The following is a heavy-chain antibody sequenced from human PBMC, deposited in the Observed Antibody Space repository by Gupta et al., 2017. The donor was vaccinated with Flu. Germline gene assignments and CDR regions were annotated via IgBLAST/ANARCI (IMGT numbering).Heavy chain of an antibody. D-gene: IGHD2-2*01. CDR3: ARRYCSSTSCLLDY. Sequence: EVQLVESGGGLVQPGGSLRVSCAASGFTFNSYEMKWVRQAPGKGLEWISYIGTSGTTIYYADSVKGRFTISRDNAKNSLYLQMNTLRAEDTAVYYCARRYCSSTSCLLDYWGQGTLVTVSS. CDR1: GFTFNSYE. CDR2: IGTSGTTI. J-gene: IGHJ4*02. V-gene: IGHV3-48*03.